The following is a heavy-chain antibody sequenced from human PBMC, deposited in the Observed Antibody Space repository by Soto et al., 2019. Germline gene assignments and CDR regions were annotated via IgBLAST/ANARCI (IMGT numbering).Heavy chain of an antibody. Sequence: QVQLVQSGAEVKKPGASVKVSCKASGYIFTSYAMHWVRQAPGQRLEWMGWINTVNGNTEYSQKFQGRVTITRDTSASTAHMELSSLRSEDTAIYYCAIYPTAPHWGQGTLVTVSS. CDR2: INTVNGNT. CDR1: GYIFTSYA. J-gene: IGHJ4*02. D-gene: IGHD5-18*01. CDR3: AIYPTAPH. V-gene: IGHV1-3*04.